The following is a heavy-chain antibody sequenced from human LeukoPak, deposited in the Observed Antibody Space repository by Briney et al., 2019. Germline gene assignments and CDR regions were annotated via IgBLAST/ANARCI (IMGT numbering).Heavy chain of an antibody. J-gene: IGHJ4*02. CDR1: GFTFSAYS. CDR3: ARGANWVSRILDF. CDR2: ISSSSSTT. V-gene: IGHV3-48*02. D-gene: IGHD4/OR15-4a*01. Sequence: GGSLRLSCAASGFTFSAYSMNWVRQAPGKGLEWVSYISSSSSTTYYVDSVKGRFTMSRDNAKNSLYLQMNSLRDEDTAVYYCARGANWVSRILDFWGQGTLVTVSS.